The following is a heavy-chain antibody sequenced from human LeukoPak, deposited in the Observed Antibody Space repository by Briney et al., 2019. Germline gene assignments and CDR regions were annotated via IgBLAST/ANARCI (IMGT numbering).Heavy chain of an antibody. D-gene: IGHD1-26*01. CDR3: ARRRQGGSYNDAFDI. Sequence: GESLKISCKGSGYSSTSYWIGWVRQMPGKGLEWMGIIYPGDSDTRYSPSFQGQVTISADKSISTAYLQWSSLKASDTAMYYCARRRQGGSYNDAFDIWGQGTMVTVSS. V-gene: IGHV5-51*01. CDR1: GYSSTSYW. CDR2: IYPGDSDT. J-gene: IGHJ3*02.